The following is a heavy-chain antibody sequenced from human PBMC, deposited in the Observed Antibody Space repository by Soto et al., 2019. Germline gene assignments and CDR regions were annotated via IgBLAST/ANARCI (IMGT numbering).Heavy chain of an antibody. Sequence: SETLSLTCTVSGGSISSYYWSWIRQPPGKGLEWIGYIYYSGSTNYNPSLKSRVTISVDTSKNQFSLKLSSVTAADTAVYYCARDRRDGYNRFDYWGQGTLVTAPQ. CDR3: ARDRRDGYNRFDY. CDR2: IYYSGST. V-gene: IGHV4-59*01. CDR1: GGSISSYY. J-gene: IGHJ4*02. D-gene: IGHD5-12*01.